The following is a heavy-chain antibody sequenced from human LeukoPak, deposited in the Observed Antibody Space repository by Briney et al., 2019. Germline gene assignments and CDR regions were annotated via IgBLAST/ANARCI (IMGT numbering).Heavy chain of an antibody. CDR1: GGSFSGYY. J-gene: IGHJ4*02. V-gene: IGHV4-34*01. CDR2: INHSGST. Sequence: SETLSLTCAVYGGSFSGYYWSWIRQPPGKGLEWIGEINHSGSTNYNPSLKSRVTISVDTSKTQFSLKLSSVTAADTAVYYCATIAAPPEGEWGQGTLVTVSS. CDR3: ATIAAPPEGE. D-gene: IGHD6-6*01.